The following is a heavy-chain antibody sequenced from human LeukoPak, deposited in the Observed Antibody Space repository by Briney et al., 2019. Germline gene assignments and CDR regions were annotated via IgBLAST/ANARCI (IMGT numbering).Heavy chain of an antibody. CDR3: ARHGGGSPVGPHPPIDY. V-gene: IGHV4-39*01. D-gene: IGHD1-26*01. CDR1: GGSISSSSYY. Sequence: PSETLSLTCTVSGGSISSSSYYWGWIRQPPGKGLEWIGSIYYSGSTYYNPSLKSRVTISVDTSKNQFSLKLSSVTAADTAVYYCARHGGGSPVGPHPPIDYWGQGTLVTVSS. J-gene: IGHJ4*02. CDR2: IYYSGST.